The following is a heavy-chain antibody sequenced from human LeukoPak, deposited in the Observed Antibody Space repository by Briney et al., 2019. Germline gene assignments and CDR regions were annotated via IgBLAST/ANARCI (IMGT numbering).Heavy chain of an antibody. CDR1: GYSFTNYY. CDR2: INPNSGGT. Sequence: ASVKVSCKTSGYSFTNYYTHWVRQAPGQGLEWMGWINPNSGGTNYAQKFQGRVTLTRDTSIRTTYMELSSLRSDDTAAYFCARDLGWELVLDQWGQGTLVTVSS. CDR3: ARDLGWELVLDQ. D-gene: IGHD1-26*01. V-gene: IGHV1-2*02. J-gene: IGHJ4*02.